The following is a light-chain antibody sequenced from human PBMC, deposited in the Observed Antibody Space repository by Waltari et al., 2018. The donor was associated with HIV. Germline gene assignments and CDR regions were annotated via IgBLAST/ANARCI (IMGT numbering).Light chain of an antibody. Sequence: QSALTQPASVAGSPGPSIPISCTGTSSAVVGSNLVSWYQQHPGKAPKLMIYEVSKRPSGVSNRFSGSKSGNTASLTISGLQAEDEADYYCCAYAGSTTYVIFGGGTKLTVL. CDR2: EVS. V-gene: IGLV2-23*02. CDR3: CAYAGSTTYVI. CDR1: SSAVVGSNL. J-gene: IGLJ2*01.